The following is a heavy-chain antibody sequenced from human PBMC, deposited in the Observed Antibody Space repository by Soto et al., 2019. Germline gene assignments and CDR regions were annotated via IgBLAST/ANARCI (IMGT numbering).Heavy chain of an antibody. Sequence: SETLSLTCAVYGGSFSGYYWSWIRQPPGKGLEWIGEINHSGSTNYNPSLKSRVTISVDTSKNQFSLKLSSVTAADTAVYYCARGXEXDILTGYYLGSGGFDPWXQGTLVT. CDR3: ARGXEXDILTGYYLGSGGFDP. J-gene: IGHJ5*02. V-gene: IGHV4-34*01. D-gene: IGHD3-9*01. CDR1: GGSFSGYY. CDR2: INHSGST.